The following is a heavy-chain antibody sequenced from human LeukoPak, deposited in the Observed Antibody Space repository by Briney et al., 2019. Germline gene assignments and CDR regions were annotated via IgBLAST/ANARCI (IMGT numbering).Heavy chain of an antibody. J-gene: IGHJ5*02. D-gene: IGHD6-19*01. CDR2: IKQDGSEK. V-gene: IGHV3-7*01. CDR1: GFTFSSYW. Sequence: GGSLRLSCAASGFTFSSYWMSWVRQAPGKGLEWVANIKQDGSEKYYVDSVKGRFTISRDNAKNSLYLQMNSLRAEDTAEYYCARDRVKKQWLVRRTNWFDPWGQGTLVTVSS. CDR3: ARDRVKKQWLVRRTNWFDP.